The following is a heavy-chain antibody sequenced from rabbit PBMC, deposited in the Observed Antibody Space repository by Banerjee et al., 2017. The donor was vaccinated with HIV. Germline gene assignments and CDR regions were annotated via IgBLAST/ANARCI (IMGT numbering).Heavy chain of an antibody. CDR2: IDPVFGST. D-gene: IGHD6-1*01. CDR3: VRDDAGYAGYGYAICHL. Sequence: QEQLVESRGGLVQPGGSLKLSCKASGFDFSSYGVSWVRQAPGKGLEWIGYIDPVFGSTYYASWVNGRFTISSHNAQNTLYLQLNSLTAADTATYFCVRDDAGYAGYGYAICHLWGPGTLVTVS. CDR1: GFDFSSYG. J-gene: IGHJ4*01. V-gene: IGHV1S47*01.